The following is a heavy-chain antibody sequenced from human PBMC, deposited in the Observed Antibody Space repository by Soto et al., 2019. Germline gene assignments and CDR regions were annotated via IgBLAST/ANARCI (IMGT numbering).Heavy chain of an antibody. V-gene: IGHV4-34*01. CDR2: INHSGNT. CDR1: GGSFSGYY. J-gene: IGHJ6*02. D-gene: IGHD2-15*01. CDR3: ARVKVVGYVLDV. Sequence: PSETLSLTCAVFGGSFSGYYWSWIRQPPGKGLEWIGEINHSGNTNYSPSRQSRVIISADTSKNQFSLRLSSVTAADTAVYYCARVKVVGYVLDVWGQGTTVTVSS.